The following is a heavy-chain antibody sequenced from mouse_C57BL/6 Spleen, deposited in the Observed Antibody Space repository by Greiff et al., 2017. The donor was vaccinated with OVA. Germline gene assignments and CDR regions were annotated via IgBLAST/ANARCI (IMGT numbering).Heavy chain of an antibody. J-gene: IGHJ2*01. Sequence: QVQLQQSGAELARPGASVKLSCKASGYTFTRYGISWVKQSTGQGLEWIGEIYPRSGNTYYNEKFKGKATLTADKSSSTAYMELRSLTSEDSAVYFCARSPYYYGSTLYYFDYWGQGTTLTVSS. CDR1: GYTFTRYG. CDR3: ARSPYYYGSTLYYFDY. D-gene: IGHD1-1*01. V-gene: IGHV1-81*01. CDR2: IYPRSGNT.